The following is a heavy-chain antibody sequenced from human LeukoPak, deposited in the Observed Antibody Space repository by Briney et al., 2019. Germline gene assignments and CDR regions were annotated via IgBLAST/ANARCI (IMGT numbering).Heavy chain of an antibody. CDR3: ARVAVAGRRGYYMDV. D-gene: IGHD6-19*01. J-gene: IGHJ6*03. Sequence: SVKVSCKASGGTFSSYAISWVRQAPGQGLEWMGGIIPIFGTANYARKFQGRVTITTDESTSTAYMELSSLRSEDTAVYYCARVAVAGRRGYYMDVWGKGTTVTVSS. CDR2: IIPIFGTA. V-gene: IGHV1-69*05. CDR1: GGTFSSYA.